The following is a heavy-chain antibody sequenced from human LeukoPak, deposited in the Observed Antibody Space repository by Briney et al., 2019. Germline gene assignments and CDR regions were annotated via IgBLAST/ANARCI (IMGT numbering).Heavy chain of an antibody. D-gene: IGHD3-9*01. Sequence: GGSLRLSCAASGFTFSSYSMNWVRQAPGKGLEWVSYISSSSTIYYADSVKGRFTISRDNAKNSLYLQMNSLRAEDTAVYYCAREDILTGSPDYWGQGTLVTVSS. CDR3: AREDILTGSPDY. J-gene: IGHJ4*02. CDR2: ISSSSTI. V-gene: IGHV3-48*01. CDR1: GFTFSSYS.